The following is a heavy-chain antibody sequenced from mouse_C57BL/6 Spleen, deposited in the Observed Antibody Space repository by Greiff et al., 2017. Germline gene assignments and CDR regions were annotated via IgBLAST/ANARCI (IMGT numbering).Heavy chain of an antibody. J-gene: IGHJ4*01. CDR3: ARSYYGGGYAMDY. V-gene: IGHV1-82*01. D-gene: IGHD2-1*01. Sequence: VQVVESGPELVKPGASVKISCKASGYAFSSSWMNWVKQRPGKGLEWIGRIYPGDGDTNYNGKFKGKATLTADKSSSTAYMQLSSLTSEDSAVYFCARSYYGGGYAMDYWGQGTSVTVSS. CDR2: IYPGDGDT. CDR1: GYAFSSSW.